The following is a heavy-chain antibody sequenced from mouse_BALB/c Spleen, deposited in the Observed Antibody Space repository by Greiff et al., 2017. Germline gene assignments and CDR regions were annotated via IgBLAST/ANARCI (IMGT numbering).Heavy chain of an antibody. J-gene: IGHJ2*01. CDR3: ARGLWLDY. Sequence: EVQLQQSGPGLVKPSQSLSLTCSVTGYSITSGYYWNWIRQFPGNKLEWMGYISYDGSNNYNPSLKNRISITRDTSKNQFFLKLNSVTTEDTATYCCARGLWLDYWGQGTTLTVSS. CDR2: ISYDGSN. D-gene: IGHD1-1*02. CDR1: GYSITSGYY. V-gene: IGHV3-6*02.